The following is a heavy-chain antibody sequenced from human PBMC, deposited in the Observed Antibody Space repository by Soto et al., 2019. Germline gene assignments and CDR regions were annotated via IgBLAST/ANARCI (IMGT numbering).Heavy chain of an antibody. D-gene: IGHD4-4*01. J-gene: IGHJ4*02. V-gene: IGHV3-23*01. CDR3: ARDLGPDYSRGY. CDR1: GFTFSSYA. Sequence: EVQLLESGGGLVQPGGSLRLSCAASGFTFSSYAMRWVRQAPGKGLEWVSSVTGGGETTFYADSVKGRFTISRDNSRNTLFLQMDSLRADDTALYYCARDLGPDYSRGYWGQGTLVTVSS. CDR2: VTGGGETT.